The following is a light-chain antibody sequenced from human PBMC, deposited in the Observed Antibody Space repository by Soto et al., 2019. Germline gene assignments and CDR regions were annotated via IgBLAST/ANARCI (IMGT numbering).Light chain of an antibody. Sequence: EIVMTQSPATLSVSPGERATLSCRASQSVSSNLAWYQQKPGQAPRLLMYGASTRATGIPARFSGSGSGTEFTFTISSLQSEDFAVYYCQQYNNWPPYTFGQGTKLEIK. J-gene: IGKJ2*01. CDR3: QQYNNWPPYT. CDR1: QSVSSN. V-gene: IGKV3-15*01. CDR2: GAS.